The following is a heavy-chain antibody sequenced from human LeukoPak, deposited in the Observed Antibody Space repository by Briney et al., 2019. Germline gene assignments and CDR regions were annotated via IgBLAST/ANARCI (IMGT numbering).Heavy chain of an antibody. CDR3: ARLRGNRLLWFGEKIDP. Sequence: PGGSLRLSCAASGFTFNTHWMTWVRQAPGKGLEWIGEINHSGSTNYNPSLKSRVTISVDTSKNQFSLKLSSVTAADTAVYYCARLRGNRLLWFGEKIDPWGQGTLVTVSS. J-gene: IGHJ5*02. V-gene: IGHV4-34*01. D-gene: IGHD3-10*01. CDR2: INHSGST. CDR1: GFTFNTHW.